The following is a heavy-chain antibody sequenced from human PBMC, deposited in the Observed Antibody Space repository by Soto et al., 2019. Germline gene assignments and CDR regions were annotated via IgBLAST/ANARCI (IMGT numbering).Heavy chain of an antibody. D-gene: IGHD3-22*01. CDR3: ASYKSYDSSGKYYYYYGMDV. CDR1: GDTFTSYD. V-gene: IGHV1-8*01. CDR2: MNPNSGNT. J-gene: IGHJ6*02. Sequence: ASVKVSCKASGDTFTSYDINWVRQATGQGLEWMGWMNPNSGNTGYAQKFQGRVTMTRNTSISTAYMELSSLRSEDTAVYYCASYKSYDSSGKYYYYYGMDVWGQGTTVTVSS.